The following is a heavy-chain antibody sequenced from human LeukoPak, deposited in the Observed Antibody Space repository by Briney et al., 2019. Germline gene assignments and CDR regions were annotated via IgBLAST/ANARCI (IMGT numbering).Heavy chain of an antibody. V-gene: IGHV5-51*01. CDR3: ARRKLHTNWFDP. J-gene: IGHJ5*02. CDR1: GYSFATYW. CDR2: IYPGDSDT. Sequence: GESLKISCKGSGYSFATYWIAWVRQMPGKGLELMGIIYPGDSDTRYSPSFQGQVTISADKSISTAYLQWSSPKASDTAMYYCARRKLHTNWFDPWGQGTLVTVSS. D-gene: IGHD1-26*01.